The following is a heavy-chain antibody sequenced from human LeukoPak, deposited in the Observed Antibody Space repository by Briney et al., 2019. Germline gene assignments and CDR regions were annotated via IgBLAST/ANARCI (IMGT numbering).Heavy chain of an antibody. Sequence: GGSLRLSCAASGFIFSTYAMSWVRQAPGKGLEWVSGISGSGSSTYYGDSVKGRFTISRDNSKNTLYLQLNSLRAEDTALYYCAKDLLMGTTYAFDIWGQGTMVTVSS. D-gene: IGHD1-26*01. CDR2: ISGSGSST. CDR3: AKDLLMGTTYAFDI. V-gene: IGHV3-23*01. CDR1: GFIFSTYA. J-gene: IGHJ3*02.